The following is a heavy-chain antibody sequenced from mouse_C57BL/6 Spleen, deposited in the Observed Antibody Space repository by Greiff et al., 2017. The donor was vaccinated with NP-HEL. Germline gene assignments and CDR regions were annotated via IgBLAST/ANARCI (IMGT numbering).Heavy chain of an antibody. D-gene: IGHD2-3*01. CDR3: ARRGWLLGYYYAMDY. V-gene: IGHV1-22*01. CDR2: INPNNGGT. Sequence: EVQLQESGPELVKPGASVKMSCKASGYTFTDYNMHWVKQSHGKSLEWIGYINPNNGGTSYNQKFKGKATLTVNKSSSTAYMELRSLTSEDSAVYYCARRGWLLGYYYAMDYWGQGTSVTVSS. J-gene: IGHJ4*01. CDR1: GYTFTDYN.